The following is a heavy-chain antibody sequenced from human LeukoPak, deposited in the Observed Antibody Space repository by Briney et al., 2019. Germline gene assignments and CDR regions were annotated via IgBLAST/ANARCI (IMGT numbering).Heavy chain of an antibody. V-gene: IGHV3-21*01. CDR1: GFTFSSYS. CDR3: ARGGVVVARQSMDV. CDR2: ISSSSSYI. Sequence: GGSLRLSCVASGFTFSSYSMNWVRQAPGKGLEWVSSISSSSSYIYYADSVKGRFTISRDNAKNSLYLQMNSLRAEDTAVYYCARGGVVVARQSMDVWGQGTTVTVSS. D-gene: IGHD2-15*01. J-gene: IGHJ6*02.